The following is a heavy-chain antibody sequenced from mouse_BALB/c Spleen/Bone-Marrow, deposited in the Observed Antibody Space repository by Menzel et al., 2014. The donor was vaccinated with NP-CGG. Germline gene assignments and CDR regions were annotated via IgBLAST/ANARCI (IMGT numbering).Heavy chain of an antibody. CDR2: IYPSDSYT. V-gene: IGHV1S126*01. Sequence: QVQLKQSGAELVRPGASVKVSCKASGYTFTSYWINWVKQRPGQGLEWIGNIYPSDSYTNYNQNFKDKATLTVDKSSSTAYMQLSSPTSEDSAVYYCIRQYGNYYAMDYWGQGTSVTVSS. D-gene: IGHD2-10*02. J-gene: IGHJ4*01. CDR1: GYTFTSYW. CDR3: IRQYGNYYAMDY.